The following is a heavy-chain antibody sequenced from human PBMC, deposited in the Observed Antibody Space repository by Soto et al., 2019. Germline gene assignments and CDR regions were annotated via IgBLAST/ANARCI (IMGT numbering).Heavy chain of an antibody. D-gene: IGHD3-22*01. J-gene: IGHJ5*02. CDR2: IYYSGST. CDR3: ARPYYYDSSGYYVWFDP. Sequence: PSETLSLTCTVSGGSISSSSYYWGWIRQPPGKGLEWIGSIYYSGSTYYNPSLKSRVTISVDTSKNQFSLKLSSVTAADTAVYYCARPYYYDSSGYYVWFDPRGQGTLVTVSS. CDR1: GGSISSSSYY. V-gene: IGHV4-39*01.